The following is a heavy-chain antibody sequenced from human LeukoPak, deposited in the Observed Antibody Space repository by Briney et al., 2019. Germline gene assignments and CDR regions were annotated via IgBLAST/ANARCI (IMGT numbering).Heavy chain of an antibody. D-gene: IGHD3-10*01. Sequence: GGTLRLSCAASGFTFSSYGMSWGRQAPGTGLGWVSGISDNGGTSYYADSVKGRFTISRDNSKNTLYLQMNSLRAEDTALYYCAKTFGSGNYYSYWYFDLWGRGTLVTVSS. CDR2: ISDNGGTS. J-gene: IGHJ2*01. V-gene: IGHV3-23*01. CDR1: GFTFSSYG. CDR3: AKTFGSGNYYSYWYFDL.